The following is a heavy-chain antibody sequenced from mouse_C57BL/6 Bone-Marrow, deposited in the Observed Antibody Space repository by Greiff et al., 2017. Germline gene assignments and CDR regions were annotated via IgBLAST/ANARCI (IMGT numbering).Heavy chain of an antibody. Sequence: ESGPGLVKPSPSLSLTCSVTGYSIPSGYYWNWIRQFPGNKLEWMGYISYDGSNNYNPSLKNRISITRDTSKNQFFLKLNSVTTEDTATYYCARVFDYWGQGTTLTVSS. J-gene: IGHJ2*01. CDR3: ARVFDY. CDR1: GYSIPSGYY. CDR2: ISYDGSN. V-gene: IGHV3-6*01.